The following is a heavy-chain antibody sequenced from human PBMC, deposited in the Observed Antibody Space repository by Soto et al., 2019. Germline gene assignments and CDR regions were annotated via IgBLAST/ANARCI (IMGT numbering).Heavy chain of an antibody. Sequence: ASVKVSCKASGYTFASYAMHWVRQAPGQRLEWMGWINAGNGNTKYSQKFQGRVTITRDTSASTAYMELSSLRSEDTAVYYCASPSGYSSGWPYYDYYGMDVWGQGTTVTVSS. D-gene: IGHD6-19*01. J-gene: IGHJ6*02. CDR2: INAGNGNT. CDR3: ASPSGYSSGWPYYDYYGMDV. CDR1: GYTFASYA. V-gene: IGHV1-3*01.